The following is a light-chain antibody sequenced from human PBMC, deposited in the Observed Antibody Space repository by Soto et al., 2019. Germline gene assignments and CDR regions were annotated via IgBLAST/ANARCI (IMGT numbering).Light chain of an antibody. Sequence: QLVLTQSPSASASLGASVKFTCTLSSGHNRYAIAWHQQQPGKGPRFLMKVNSDGSHSKGDGIPDRFSGSSSGTERFLTISSLQFEDEADYYCQTWGTGPYVVFGGGTKLTVL. CDR1: SGHNRYA. CDR2: VNSDGSH. CDR3: QTWGTGPYVV. V-gene: IGLV4-69*01. J-gene: IGLJ2*01.